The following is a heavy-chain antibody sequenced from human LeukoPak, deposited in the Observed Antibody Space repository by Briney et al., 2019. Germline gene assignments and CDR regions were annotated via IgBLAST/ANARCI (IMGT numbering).Heavy chain of an antibody. J-gene: IGHJ4*02. CDR3: ARGRSSSSWYFGPPFDY. D-gene: IGHD6-13*01. V-gene: IGHV4-34*01. CDR1: GGSFSGYY. Sequence: PSETLSLTCAVYGGSFSGYYWNWIRQPPGKGLEWIGEINHSGSTNYNPSLKSRVTISVDTSKNQFSLKLSSVTAADTAVYYCARGRSSSSWYFGPPFDYWGQGTLVTVSS. CDR2: INHSGST.